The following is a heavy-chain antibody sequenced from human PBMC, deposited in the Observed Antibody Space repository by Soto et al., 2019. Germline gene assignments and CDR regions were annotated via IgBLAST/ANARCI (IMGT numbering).Heavy chain of an antibody. V-gene: IGHV3-23*04. Sequence: EVQLVESGGGLVQPGGSLRLSCAASGFTFPTYAMTWVRRAPGKGLEWVSTITHSSDGSYYADSVMGRFTISRDNSKNTLYLQMSGLRAEDTAVYYCARGGPRDGYRDLDYWGQGTQVTVSS. D-gene: IGHD5-18*01. CDR2: ITHSSDGS. CDR3: ARGGPRDGYRDLDY. J-gene: IGHJ4*02. CDR1: GFTFPTYA.